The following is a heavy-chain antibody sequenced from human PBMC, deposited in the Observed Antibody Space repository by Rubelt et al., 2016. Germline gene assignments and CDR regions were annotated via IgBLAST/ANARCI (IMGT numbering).Heavy chain of an antibody. J-gene: IGHJ4*02. CDR1: GFTFSSYW. V-gene: IGHV3-48*04. CDR3: ARASSGYDCDY. D-gene: IGHD3-22*01. CDR2: ISGFGTTI. Sequence: EVHLVESGGGLVQPGGSLRLSCAASGFTFSSYWMSWVRQAPGRGLEWISYISGFGTTIYYADSVKGRFTISRDNAKNSLYLQMNSLRAEDTAVYYCARASSGYDCDYWGQGMLVTVSS.